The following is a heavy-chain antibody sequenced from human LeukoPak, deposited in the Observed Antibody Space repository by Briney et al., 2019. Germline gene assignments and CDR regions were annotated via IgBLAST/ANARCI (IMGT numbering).Heavy chain of an antibody. CDR3: ARATSGGWFDP. CDR2: FHNSGTS. V-gene: IGHV4-59*12. J-gene: IGHJ5*02. CDR1: DDSISDYY. Sequence: PSETLSLTCTVSDDSISDYYRGWVRQPPGKGLEWIGYFHNSGTSTYNPSLKSRVTISVDKSKNQFSLKLSSVTAADTAVYYCARATSGGWFDPWGQGTLVTVSS. D-gene: IGHD3-10*01.